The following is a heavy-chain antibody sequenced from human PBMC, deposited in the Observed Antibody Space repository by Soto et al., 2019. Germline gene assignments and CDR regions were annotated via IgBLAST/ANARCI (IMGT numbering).Heavy chain of an antibody. D-gene: IGHD3-16*01. V-gene: IGHV3-23*01. Sequence: EVQLLESGGGLVQPGGSLRLSCAASGFTFSNYAMSWVRQAPGKGLEWVSAISGTGGTTHYPDSVKGRFTISRDHSKNTLYLQMNSLRAEDTAVYYCAKVLRLDEYYYYAMDVWGQGTTVTVSS. CDR1: GFTFSNYA. CDR2: ISGTGGTT. J-gene: IGHJ6*02. CDR3: AKVLRLDEYYYYAMDV.